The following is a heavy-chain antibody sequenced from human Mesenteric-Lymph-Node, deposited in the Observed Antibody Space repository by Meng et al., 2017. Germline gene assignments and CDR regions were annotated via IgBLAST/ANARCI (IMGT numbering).Heavy chain of an antibody. CDR1: GGSISSYY. J-gene: IGHJ2*01. CDR2: IYYSGST. D-gene: IGHD3-22*01. V-gene: IGHV4-59*01. Sequence: SETLSLTCTVSGGSISSYYWSWIRQPPGKGLEWIGYIYYSGSTNYNPSLKSRVTISVDTSKNPFSLKLSSVTAADTAVYYCARDSYYYDSSGYDSLWYFDLWGRGTLVTVSS. CDR3: ARDSYYYDSSGYDSLWYFDL.